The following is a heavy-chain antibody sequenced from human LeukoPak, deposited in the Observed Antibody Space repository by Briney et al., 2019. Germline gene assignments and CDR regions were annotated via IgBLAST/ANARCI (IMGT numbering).Heavy chain of an antibody. Sequence: GGSLRLSCAASGFIVSSNYMSWVRQAPGKGLEWVSVIYSGGSTYYADSVKGRFTISRDISKNTLYLQMDSLKAEDTAIYYCTRDGYRLDVFDIWGQGTMVTVSS. V-gene: IGHV3-53*01. CDR2: IYSGGST. D-gene: IGHD1-1*01. CDR1: GFIVSSNY. J-gene: IGHJ3*02. CDR3: TRDGYRLDVFDI.